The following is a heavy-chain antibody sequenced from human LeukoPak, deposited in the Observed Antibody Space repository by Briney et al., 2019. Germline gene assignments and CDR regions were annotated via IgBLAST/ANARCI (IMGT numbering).Heavy chain of an antibody. CDR1: GYSFTSYW. J-gene: IGHJ4*02. CDR2: IYPGDSDT. V-gene: IGHV5-51*01. Sequence: GESLKISCKGSGYSFTSYWIGWVRQMPGKGLEWMGIIYPGDSDTRYSPSFQGQVTISADKSISTAYLQWSSLKASDTAMYYCARHETPWKWYYDSSGFFPLDYWGQGTLVTVSS. D-gene: IGHD3-22*01. CDR3: ARHETPWKWYYDSSGFFPLDY.